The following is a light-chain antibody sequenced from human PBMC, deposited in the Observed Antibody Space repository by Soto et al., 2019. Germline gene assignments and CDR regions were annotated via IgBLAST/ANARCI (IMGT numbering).Light chain of an antibody. J-gene: IGKJ1*01. V-gene: IGKV3-15*01. Sequence: ETVMTQSAATLSVSPGEGATLSCRASQSVSTNLVWYQQKPGQAPRLLIYGASTRVTGIPARFSGSGSGTEFTLTISSLQSEDFAVYYCQQYNKWPRTFGQGTKVEIK. CDR2: GAS. CDR3: QQYNKWPRT. CDR1: QSVSTN.